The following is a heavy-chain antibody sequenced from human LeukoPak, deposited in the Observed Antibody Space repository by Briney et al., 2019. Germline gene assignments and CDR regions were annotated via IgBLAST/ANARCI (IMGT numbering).Heavy chain of an antibody. CDR2: INHSGST. Sequence: PSETLSLTCAVYGGSFSGYYWSWIRHPPGKGLEWIGEINHSGSTNYNPSLKSRVTISVDTSKNQFSLKLSSVTAADTAVYYCAGAAGDYWGQGTLVTVSS. D-gene: IGHD2-15*01. V-gene: IGHV4-34*01. J-gene: IGHJ4*02. CDR1: GGSFSGYY. CDR3: AGAAGDY.